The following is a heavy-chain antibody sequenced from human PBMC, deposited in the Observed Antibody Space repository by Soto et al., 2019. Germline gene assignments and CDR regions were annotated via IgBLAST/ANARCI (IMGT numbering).Heavy chain of an antibody. CDR2: ISTSGSDI. CDR3: ARASRRIQTDFDY. D-gene: IGHD5-18*01. Sequence: GSLILSCEASGFTFSSYEMNWVRQAPGKGLEWVSYISTSGSDIYYADSVKGRFTISRDNAKNSLYLQMNSLRAEDTAVYYLARASRRIQTDFDYWGQGTPVTLSS. J-gene: IGHJ4*02. CDR1: GFTFSSYE. V-gene: IGHV3-48*03.